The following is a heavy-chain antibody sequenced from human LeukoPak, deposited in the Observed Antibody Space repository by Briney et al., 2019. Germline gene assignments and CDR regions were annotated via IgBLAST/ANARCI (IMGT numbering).Heavy chain of an antibody. CDR2: IYYSGST. CDR3: ARHGGRGSWYFDL. V-gene: IGHV4-39*01. Sequence: SETLSPTCTVSGGSISSSSYYWDWIRQPPGKELEWIGTIYYSGSTYYNPSLKSRVTISVDTSKNQFSLKAISVTAADTAVYYCARHGGRGSWYFDLWVRGTLVTVSS. D-gene: IGHD2-15*01. J-gene: IGHJ2*01. CDR1: GGSISSSSYY.